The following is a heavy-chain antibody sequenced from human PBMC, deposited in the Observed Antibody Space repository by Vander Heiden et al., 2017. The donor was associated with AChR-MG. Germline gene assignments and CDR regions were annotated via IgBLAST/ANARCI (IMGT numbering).Heavy chain of an antibody. V-gene: IGHV3-23*01. CDR3: VKGGWGDN. CDR1: GFTFDRFA. Sequence: EVQLLESGGDLVQPGGSLRLSCAAAGFTFDRFAMTWVRQAPGKGLEWVSRVSTDGTTYYADSVKGRFTIARDDSKNRVYLQMNSLRADDTATYFCVKGGWGDNWGQGTPGIVSS. D-gene: IGHD6-19*01. J-gene: IGHJ4*02. CDR2: VSTDGTT.